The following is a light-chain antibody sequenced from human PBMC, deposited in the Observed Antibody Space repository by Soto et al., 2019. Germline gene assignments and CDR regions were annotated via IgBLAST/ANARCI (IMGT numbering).Light chain of an antibody. V-gene: IGKV1-9*01. J-gene: IGKJ1*01. CDR1: QGISSY. CDR3: QQYYSFPPT. CDR2: AAS. Sequence: IQLTQSPSSLSASVGDRVTITCRASQGISSYLAWYQQKPGRAPKLLIYAASTLQSGVPSRLSGSGSGTDFTLTISSLQAEDFAVYYCQQYYSFPPTFGQGTKVDIK.